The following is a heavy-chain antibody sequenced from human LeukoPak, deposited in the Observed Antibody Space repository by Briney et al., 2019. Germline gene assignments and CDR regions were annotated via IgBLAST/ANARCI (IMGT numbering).Heavy chain of an antibody. CDR1: GFTFNQHS. Sequence: GGSLRLSCIASGFTFNQHSMSWVRQAPVKGLGWVASIRPDGSAVFYVDSVKGRFTFYRDNAKNSLDLQMNSLRAEDTAVYYCARFGLPYSIDLWGQGTMVTVSS. J-gene: IGHJ6*02. CDR3: ARFGLPYSIDL. CDR2: IRPDGSAV. D-gene: IGHD3/OR15-3a*01. V-gene: IGHV3-7*01.